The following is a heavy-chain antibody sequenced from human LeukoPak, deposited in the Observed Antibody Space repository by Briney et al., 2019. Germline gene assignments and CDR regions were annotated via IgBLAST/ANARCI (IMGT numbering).Heavy chain of an antibody. CDR2: ISSSSSDI. CDR1: GFTFRSYS. J-gene: IGHJ4*02. Sequence: GGFLRLSCAVSGFTFRSYSMNWVRQAPGKGLEWVSSISSSSSDIYYADSVKGRFTISRDNAKNSLYLQMNSLRADDTAVYYCARVSFGYDTYGPDYWGQGTLVTVSS. V-gene: IGHV3-21*01. D-gene: IGHD5-12*01. CDR3: ARVSFGYDTYGPDY.